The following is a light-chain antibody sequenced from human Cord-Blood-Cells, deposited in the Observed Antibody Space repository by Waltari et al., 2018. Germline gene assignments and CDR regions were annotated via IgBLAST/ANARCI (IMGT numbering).Light chain of an antibody. J-gene: IGKJ2*01. CDR3: QQRSNWYT. CDR2: DAS. CDR1: KSVSSY. V-gene: IGKV3-11*01. Sequence: EIVLTQSPATLYLSPGERATLSCRASKSVSSYLAWYQQKPGQAPRLLIYDASNRATGIPSRFSGIGSGTDFTLTISSLEPEDFAVYYCQQRSNWYTFGQGTKLEIK.